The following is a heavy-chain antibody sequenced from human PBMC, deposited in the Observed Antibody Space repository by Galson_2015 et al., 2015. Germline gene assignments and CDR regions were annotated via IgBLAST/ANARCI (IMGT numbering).Heavy chain of an antibody. Sequence: SLRLSCPASGFTLSSSAMSWVRQAPGKGLEWVSAISGSGGSTYYAESVKGRFTISRDNSKNTLYLQMNSLRAEDTAVYYCAKWGQRGSSWPIDYWGQGTLVTVSS. CDR1: GFTLSSSA. V-gene: IGHV3-23*01. CDR3: AKWGQRGSSWPIDY. CDR2: ISGSGGST. D-gene: IGHD6-13*01. J-gene: IGHJ4*02.